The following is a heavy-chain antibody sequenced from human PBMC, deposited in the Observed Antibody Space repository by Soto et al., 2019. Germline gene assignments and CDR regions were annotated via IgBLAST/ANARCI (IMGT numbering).Heavy chain of an antibody. J-gene: IGHJ3*02. Sequence: SETLSLTCTVSGGSISSYYWSWIRQPPGKGLEWIGYIYYSGSTNYNPSLKSRVTISVDTSKNQFSLKLSSVTAADTAVYYCASGINYYDSSGYYAWGAFDIWGQGTMVTVSS. CDR1: GGSISSYY. CDR2: IYYSGST. D-gene: IGHD3-22*01. V-gene: IGHV4-59*12. CDR3: ASGINYYDSSGYYAWGAFDI.